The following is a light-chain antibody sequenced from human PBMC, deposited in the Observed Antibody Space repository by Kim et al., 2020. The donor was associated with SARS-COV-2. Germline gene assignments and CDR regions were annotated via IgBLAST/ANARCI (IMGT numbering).Light chain of an antibody. CDR2: GES. J-gene: IGKJ2*01. CDR3: QQYGSSPYT. CDR1: QRENSRY. Sequence: GKSAILYCMASQRENSRYLARDQQKPGQAPSLLIFGESGRATGIPDRFRGGGSGEGFTLTSSRVEPEEFAGYYCQQYGSSPYTFGQGTKLDI. V-gene: IGKV3-20*01.